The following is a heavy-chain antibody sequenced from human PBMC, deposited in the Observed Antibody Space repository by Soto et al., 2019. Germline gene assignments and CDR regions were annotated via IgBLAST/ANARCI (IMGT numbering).Heavy chain of an antibody. Sequence: QVQLRESGPGLVKPSETLSLTCTVSGGSISTYYWSWIRQPPGKGLEWIGYIYYTGNADYNPSLKSRVTLSVATSKNQFSLKLSSVTAADTAVYYCARVQSSYYDRAFDCWGQGILVTVSS. CDR3: ARVQSSYYDRAFDC. V-gene: IGHV4-59*08. CDR2: IYYTGNA. CDR1: GGSISTYY. D-gene: IGHD3-9*01. J-gene: IGHJ4*02.